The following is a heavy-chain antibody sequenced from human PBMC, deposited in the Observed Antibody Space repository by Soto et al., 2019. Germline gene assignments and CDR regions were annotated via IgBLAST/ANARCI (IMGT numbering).Heavy chain of an antibody. V-gene: IGHV3-30*18. D-gene: IGHD2-15*01. J-gene: IGHJ4*02. CDR3: AKDVVYCIMD. Sequence: QVQLVESGGGVVQPGRSLRLSCAASGFTFSSYGMHWVRQAPGKGLEWVAVISNDGSNKYYADSVKGRFTISRDNSKNTLYLQMNSLRAEDTAVYYCAKDVVYCIMDWGQGTLVTVS. CDR2: ISNDGSNK. CDR1: GFTFSSYG.